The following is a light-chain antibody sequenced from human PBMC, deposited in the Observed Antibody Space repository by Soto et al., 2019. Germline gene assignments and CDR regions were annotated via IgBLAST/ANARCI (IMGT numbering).Light chain of an antibody. J-gene: IGKJ4*01. CDR1: QSISSW. Sequence: DIQMTQSPSTLSASVGDRVTITCRASQSISSWLAWYQQKPGKAPKLLIYDASSLESGVPSRYSGSGSGTEFTLTISSLQPDDFATYYCQQYNSYLLTFGGGTKVEIK. V-gene: IGKV1-5*01. CDR2: DAS. CDR3: QQYNSYLLT.